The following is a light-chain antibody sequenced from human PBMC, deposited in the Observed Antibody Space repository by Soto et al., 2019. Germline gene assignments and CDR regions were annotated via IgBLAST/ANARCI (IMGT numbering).Light chain of an antibody. Sequence: QSVLTQPPSVSAAPGQTVTISCSGSSSNIGNNYVSWYQHLPGAAPKLLIYETNRRPAGIPDRFSGSKSGTSATLGITGLGTADEAEDDCERWDTSGSAGRVFGAGTKLTVL. CDR2: ETN. J-gene: IGLJ1*01. V-gene: IGLV1-51*02. CDR3: ERWDTSGSAGRV. CDR1: SSNIGNNY.